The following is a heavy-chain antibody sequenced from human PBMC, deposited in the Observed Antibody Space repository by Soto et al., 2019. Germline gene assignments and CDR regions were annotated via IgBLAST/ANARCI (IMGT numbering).Heavy chain of an antibody. Sequence: EVQLVESGGGLVKPGGSLRLSCAASGFIFNNAWMNWVRQAPGKGLEWVGRIKSKADGGTTDYAAPVKGRFTISRDDSNNTLYLQMDSLQTEDTAVYYCTTDYGGGICCRTDYWGQGTLVTVSS. CDR1: GFIFNNAW. CDR3: TTDYGGGICCRTDY. D-gene: IGHD2-15*01. J-gene: IGHJ4*01. CDR2: IKSKADGGTT. V-gene: IGHV3-15*07.